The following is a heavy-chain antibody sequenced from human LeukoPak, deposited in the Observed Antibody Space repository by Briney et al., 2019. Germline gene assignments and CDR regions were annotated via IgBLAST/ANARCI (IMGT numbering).Heavy chain of an antibody. CDR1: GVSVSSGSYY. D-gene: IGHD2-15*01. J-gene: IGHJ6*02. Sequence: SETLSLTCTVSGVSVSSGSYYWRWIRQPPGKGLEWIVYIFYSGSTNYNPSLKSRVTISLDTSKNQFSLKLSSVTAADTAVYYCARDRPYCSGGSCYSGGYYYYGMDVWGQGTTVTVSS. CDR3: ARDRPYCSGGSCYSGGYYYYGMDV. CDR2: IFYSGST. V-gene: IGHV4-61*01.